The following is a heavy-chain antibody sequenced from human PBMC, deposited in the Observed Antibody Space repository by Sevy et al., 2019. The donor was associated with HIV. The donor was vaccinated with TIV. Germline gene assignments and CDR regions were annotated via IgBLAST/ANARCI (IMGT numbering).Heavy chain of an antibody. V-gene: IGHV3-23*01. Sequence: GGSLRLSCAASGFAFYDYSMSWIRQAPGKGLELVATLSFGCAKINYADSVKGRFTIYRDNSKNSFYLQMDNLRVEDTALYYCAREGCTRPHDYWGQGTRVTVSS. CDR1: GFAFYDYS. D-gene: IGHD2-8*01. J-gene: IGHJ4*02. CDR3: AREGCTRPHDY. CDR2: LSFGCAKI.